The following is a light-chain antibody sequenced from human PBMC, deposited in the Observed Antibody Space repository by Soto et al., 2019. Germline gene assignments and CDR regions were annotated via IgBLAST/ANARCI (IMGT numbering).Light chain of an antibody. Sequence: DIQMTQSPSTLSASVGDRVTITCRASQTISNYLNWYQQKPGKAPKLLIYAASSLQGGVPSRFSGSGSGTDFTLTISSLQPEDFATYYCQQSDSSVTFGQGRRLE. V-gene: IGKV1-39*01. CDR2: AAS. J-gene: IGKJ5*01. CDR1: QTISNY. CDR3: QQSDSSVT.